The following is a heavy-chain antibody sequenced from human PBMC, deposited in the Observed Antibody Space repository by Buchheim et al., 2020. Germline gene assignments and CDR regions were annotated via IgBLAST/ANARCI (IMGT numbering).Heavy chain of an antibody. CDR3: AKAMSDFDY. CDR2: ISGSGSYT. Sequence: EVQLLGSGGGLVQPGGSLSLSCAAPGFTFRSYAMSWARQAPGKGLEWVSGISGSGSYTNYATSGRGGFTISRDKSKNTLFLQMNSLRAEDTAVYYCAKAMSDFDYWGQGTL. CDR1: GFTFRSYA. V-gene: IGHV3-23*01. J-gene: IGHJ4*02.